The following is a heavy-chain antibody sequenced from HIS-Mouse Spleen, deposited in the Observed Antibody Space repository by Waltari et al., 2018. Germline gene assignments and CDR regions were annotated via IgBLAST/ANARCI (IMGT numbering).Heavy chain of an antibody. CDR1: GGSISSSSYY. J-gene: IGHJ2*01. Sequence: QLQLQESGPGLVKPSETLSLTCTVSGGSISSSSYYWGWIRQPPGKGLEWIGSIYYSGSTDYNPALKSRVTIAVDTAKNQFSLKLSSVTAADTAVYYCAREIPYSCSWYDWYFDLWGRGTLVTVSS. CDR3: AREIPYSCSWYDWYFDL. CDR2: IYYSGST. D-gene: IGHD6-13*01. V-gene: IGHV4-39*07.